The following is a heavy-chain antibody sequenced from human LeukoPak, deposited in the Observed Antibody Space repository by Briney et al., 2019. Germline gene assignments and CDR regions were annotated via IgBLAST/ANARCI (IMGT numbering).Heavy chain of an antibody. CDR2: IYYSAST. V-gene: IGHV4-59*01. D-gene: IGHD6-13*01. CDR1: GGSISSYY. CDR3: ARDGGYPLGAFDI. Sequence: SETLSLTCTVSGGSISSYYWSWIRQPPGKGLEWIGHIYYSASTNYNPSLKGRATISLDTSKNQFSLKLSSVTAADTAVYYCARDGGYPLGAFDIWGQGTMVTVSS. J-gene: IGHJ3*02.